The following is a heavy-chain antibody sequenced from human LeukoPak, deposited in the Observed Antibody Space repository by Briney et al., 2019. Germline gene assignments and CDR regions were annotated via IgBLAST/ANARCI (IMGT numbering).Heavy chain of an antibody. CDR2: ISSSSSYI. Sequence: PGGSLRLSCAASGFTFSSYSMNWVRQAPGKGLEWVSSISSSSSYIYYADSVKGRFTISRDNGKNSLYLQMNSLRAEDTAVYYCARVVGGLMIYYYYYYMDVWGKGTTVTVSS. CDR3: ARVVGGLMIYYYYYYMDV. J-gene: IGHJ6*03. CDR1: GFTFSSYS. V-gene: IGHV3-21*01. D-gene: IGHD3-16*01.